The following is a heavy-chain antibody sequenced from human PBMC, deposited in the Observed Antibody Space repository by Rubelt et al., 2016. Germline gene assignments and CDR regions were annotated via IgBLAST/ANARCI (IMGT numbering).Heavy chain of an antibody. CDR2: INHSGST. V-gene: IGHV4-34*01. J-gene: IGHJ4*02. Sequence: QVQLQQWGAGLLKPSETLSLTCAVYGGSFSGYYWSWIRQPPGKGLEWFGEINHSGSTNYNPSPRSVVTISVDTSKNQFSLKLGSVAAADTAVYYCARQPEIGGQGTLVTVSS. CDR3: ARQPEI. CDR1: GGSFSGYY.